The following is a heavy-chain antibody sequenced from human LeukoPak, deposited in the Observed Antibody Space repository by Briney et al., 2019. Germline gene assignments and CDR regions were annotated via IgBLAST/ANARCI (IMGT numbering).Heavy chain of an antibody. CDR1: GFTFSSYA. Sequence: GRSLRLSCAASGFTFSSYAMHWVRQAPGKGLEWVAVISYDGSNKYYADSVKGRFTTSRDNSKNTLYLQMNSLRAEDTAVYYCAREAVVVVAFDYWGQGTLVTVSS. CDR2: ISYDGSNK. D-gene: IGHD2-15*01. V-gene: IGHV3-30*01. CDR3: AREAVVVVAFDY. J-gene: IGHJ4*02.